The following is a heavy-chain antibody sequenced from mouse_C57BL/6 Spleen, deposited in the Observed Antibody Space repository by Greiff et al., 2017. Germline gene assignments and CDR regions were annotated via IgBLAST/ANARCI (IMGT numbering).Heavy chain of an antibody. CDR3: ETGSSYVRGLAY. Sequence: VQLQQSVAELVRPGASVKLSCTASGFNIKNTYMHWVKQRPEQGLEWIGRIDPANGNTKYAPKFQGKATITADTSSNTAYLQLSSLTSEDNAIYSCETGSSYVRGLAYWGQGTLVTVSA. V-gene: IGHV14-3*01. J-gene: IGHJ3*01. CDR2: IDPANGNT. D-gene: IGHD1-1*01. CDR1: GFNIKNTY.